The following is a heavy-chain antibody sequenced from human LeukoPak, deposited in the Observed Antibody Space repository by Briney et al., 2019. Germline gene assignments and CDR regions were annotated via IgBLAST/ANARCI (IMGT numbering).Heavy chain of an antibody. Sequence: SLRLSCAASGXXFSXYGMHWVRQAPGKGLEWVAVISYDGSNKYYADSVKGRFTISRDNSKNTLSLQMNSLRAEDTAVYYCARSIPSYDAFDIWGQGTMVTVSS. CDR1: GXXFSXYG. CDR2: ISYDGSNK. J-gene: IGHJ3*02. D-gene: IGHD2-2*01. CDR3: ARSIPSYDAFDI. V-gene: IGHV3-30*03.